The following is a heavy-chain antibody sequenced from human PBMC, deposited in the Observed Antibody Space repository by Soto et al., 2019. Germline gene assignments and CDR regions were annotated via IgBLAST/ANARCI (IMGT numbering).Heavy chain of an antibody. Sequence: QVHLLLPSGAEVKKPGSSVKVSCKASGGTPSNSAISWVRQAPGQGLEWMGGIIPVFGLVKYAQNFQGRVTITADESTNTAYMELSSLRPEDTAVYYCARGRIVVVGSRAYYGMDVWGQGTTVTVSS. CDR1: GGTPSNSA. D-gene: IGHD3-22*01. V-gene: IGHV1-69*01. CDR3: ARGRIVVVGSRAYYGMDV. CDR2: IIPVFGLV. J-gene: IGHJ6*02.